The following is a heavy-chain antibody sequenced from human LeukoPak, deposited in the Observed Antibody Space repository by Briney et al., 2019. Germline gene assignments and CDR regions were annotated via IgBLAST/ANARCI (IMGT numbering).Heavy chain of an antibody. CDR1: GYTFTSYD. CDR3: ARGYCSGGSCYGNYYYYYMDV. Sequence: ASVKVSCKASGYTFTSYDINWVRQATGQGLEWMGWMNPNSGNTGYAQKFQGRVTMTRNTSISTAYMELSSLRSEDTAVYYCARGYCSGGSCYGNYYYYYMDVWGKGTTVTVSS. V-gene: IGHV1-8*01. CDR2: MNPNSGNT. D-gene: IGHD2-15*01. J-gene: IGHJ6*03.